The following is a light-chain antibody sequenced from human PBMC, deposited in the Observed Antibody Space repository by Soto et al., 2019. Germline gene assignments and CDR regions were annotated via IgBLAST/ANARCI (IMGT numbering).Light chain of an antibody. V-gene: IGKV3-11*01. Sequence: EIVLTQSPATLALSPGERASLSCRASQSVNSYLAWHQQKPGQAPRLLIYDASNRATGIPARFSGSGSGTDFTLTISSLESEDFAVYYCQQRSDWPRITFGQGTRLEIK. CDR1: QSVNSY. J-gene: IGKJ5*01. CDR3: QQRSDWPRIT. CDR2: DAS.